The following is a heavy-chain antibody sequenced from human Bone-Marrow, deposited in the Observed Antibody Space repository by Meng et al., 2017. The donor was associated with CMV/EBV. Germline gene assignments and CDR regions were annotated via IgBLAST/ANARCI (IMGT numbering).Heavy chain of an antibody. J-gene: IGHJ6*02. CDR1: GFTFSSYW. V-gene: IGHV3-7*01. CDR3: ARDVSHYYYGMDF. CDR2: IKQDGSEK. D-gene: IGHD3-3*02. Sequence: GESLRLSCAASGFTFSSYWMSWVRQAPGKGLEWVANIKQDGSEKYYVDSVKGRFTISRDNSKNTLYLQMNSLRAEDTAVYYCARDVSHYYYGMDFWGQGTMVTVSS.